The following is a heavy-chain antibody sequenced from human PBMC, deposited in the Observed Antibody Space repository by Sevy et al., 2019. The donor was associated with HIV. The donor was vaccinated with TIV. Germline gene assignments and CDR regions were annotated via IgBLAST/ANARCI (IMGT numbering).Heavy chain of an antibody. J-gene: IGHJ6*02. CDR3: ARDSVLTIFGVVRDYYGMDV. CDR1: GGSISSGGYY. Sequence: SETLSLTCTVSGGSISSGGYYWSWIRQHPGKGLEWIGYIYYSGSTYYNPSLKSRVTIPVDTSKNQFSLKLSSVTAADTAVYYCARDSVLTIFGVVRDYYGMDVWGQGTTVTVSS. V-gene: IGHV4-31*03. D-gene: IGHD3-3*01. CDR2: IYYSGST.